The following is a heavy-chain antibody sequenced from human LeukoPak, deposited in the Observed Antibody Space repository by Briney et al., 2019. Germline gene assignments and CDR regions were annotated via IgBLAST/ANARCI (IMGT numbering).Heavy chain of an antibody. J-gene: IGHJ6*02. CDR2: INPNSGGT. CDR1: GYTFTSYD. D-gene: IGHD6-13*01. CDR3: ARDFLAAAGPLGGMDV. Sequence: EASVKVSCKASGYTFTSYDFSWVRQATGQRPEWMGRINPNSGGTNYAQKFQGRVTMTRDTSISTAYMELSRLRSDDTAVYYCARDFLAAAGPLGGMDVWGQGTTVTVSS. V-gene: IGHV1-2*06.